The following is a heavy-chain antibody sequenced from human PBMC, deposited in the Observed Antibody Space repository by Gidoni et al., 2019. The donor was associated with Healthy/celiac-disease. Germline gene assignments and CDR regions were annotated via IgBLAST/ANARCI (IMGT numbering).Heavy chain of an antibody. Sequence: QVQLVQSGAEVKKPGASVKVSCQASGYTFTGYYMHWVRPAPGQGLEWMGGINPNSGGTNYAQKFQGRVTMTRDTSISTAYRELSRLRSDDTAVYYCARYPMTTVVPGDYWGQGTLVTVSS. CDR1: GYTFTGYY. D-gene: IGHD4-17*01. J-gene: IGHJ4*02. CDR2: INPNSGGT. V-gene: IGHV1-2*02. CDR3: ARYPMTTVVPGDY.